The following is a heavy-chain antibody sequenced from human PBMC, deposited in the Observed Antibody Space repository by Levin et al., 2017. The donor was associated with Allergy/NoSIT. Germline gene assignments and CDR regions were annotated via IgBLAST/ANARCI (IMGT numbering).Heavy chain of an antibody. Sequence: SETLSLTCTVSGGSISSSSYYWGWIRQPPGKGLEWIGSIYYSGSTYYNPSLKSRVTISVDTSKNQFSLKLSSVTAADTAVYYCARHHIMITFGFQNWFDPWGQGTLVTVSS. CDR1: GGSISSSSYY. CDR2: IYYSGST. D-gene: IGHD3-16*01. CDR3: ARHHIMITFGFQNWFDP. J-gene: IGHJ5*02. V-gene: IGHV4-39*01.